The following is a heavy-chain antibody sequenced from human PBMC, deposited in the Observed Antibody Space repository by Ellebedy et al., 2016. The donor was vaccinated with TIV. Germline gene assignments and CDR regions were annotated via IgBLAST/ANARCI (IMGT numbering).Heavy chain of an antibody. CDR3: ARAVVDYGDYVLSPFDY. Sequence: MPGGSLRLSCAVYGGSFSGYYWSWNRQPPGKGLEWIGEINHSGRTNYNPSLKSRVTISVDTSKNQFSLKLSSVTAADTAVYYCARAVVDYGDYVLSPFDYWGQGTLVTVSS. J-gene: IGHJ4*02. D-gene: IGHD4-17*01. V-gene: IGHV4-34*01. CDR1: GGSFSGYY. CDR2: INHSGRT.